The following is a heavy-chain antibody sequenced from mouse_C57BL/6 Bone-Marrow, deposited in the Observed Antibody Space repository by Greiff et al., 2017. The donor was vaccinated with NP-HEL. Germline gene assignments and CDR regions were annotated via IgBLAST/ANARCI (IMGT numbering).Heavy chain of an antibody. V-gene: IGHV14-4*01. J-gene: IGHJ1*03. Sequence: EVQLQQSGAELVRPGASVKLSCTASGFNIKDDYMHWVKQRPEQGLEWIGWIDPENGDTEYASKFQGKATITADTSSNTAYLQLSSLTSEDTAVYYWTHYYGSSYPWYFDVWGTGTTVTVSS. CDR3: THYYGSSYPWYFDV. D-gene: IGHD1-1*01. CDR2: IDPENGDT. CDR1: GFNIKDDY.